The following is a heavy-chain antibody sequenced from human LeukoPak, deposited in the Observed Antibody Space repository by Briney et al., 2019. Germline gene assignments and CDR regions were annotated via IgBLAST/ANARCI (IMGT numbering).Heavy chain of an antibody. J-gene: IGHJ6*02. CDR3: AKGGYSRGWSYVDA. Sequence: GGSLRLSCAASGFTFDDYAIYWVRQAPGKGLEWVSGIDWKNDIIGYADSVRGRFTISRDNAKNSLYLQMNSLSAEDTAFYYCAKGGYSRGWSYVDAWGQGTTVTVYS. D-gene: IGHD6-19*01. CDR1: GFTFDDYA. CDR2: IDWKNDII. V-gene: IGHV3-9*01.